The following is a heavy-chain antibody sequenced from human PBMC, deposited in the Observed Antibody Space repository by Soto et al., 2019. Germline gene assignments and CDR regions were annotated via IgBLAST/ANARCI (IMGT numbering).Heavy chain of an antibody. J-gene: IGHJ6*03. D-gene: IGHD3-10*01. Sequence: SGGSLRLSCAASGFTFDDYGMSWVRQAPGKGLEWVSGINWNGGSTGYADSVEGRFTISRDNSKNTLYLQMGSLRAEDMGVYYCARDVGSGNYYKEVYYYYYMDVWGKGTTVTVSS. CDR2: INWNGGST. CDR3: ARDVGSGNYYKEVYYYYYMDV. V-gene: IGHV3-20*04. CDR1: GFTFDDYG.